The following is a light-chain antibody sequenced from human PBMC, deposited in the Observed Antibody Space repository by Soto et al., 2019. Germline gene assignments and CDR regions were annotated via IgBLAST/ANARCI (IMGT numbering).Light chain of an antibody. CDR3: QQYGSSRT. Sequence: EIVLTQSPGTLSLSPGERATLSCRASQSVSSSYLAWYQQKPGQAPRLLIYGASSRATGIPDRFSGSGSGTDFTLTISRLEPDDFALYYYQQYGSSRTFGQGTNVEIK. CDR2: GAS. V-gene: IGKV3-20*01. CDR1: QSVSSSY. J-gene: IGKJ1*01.